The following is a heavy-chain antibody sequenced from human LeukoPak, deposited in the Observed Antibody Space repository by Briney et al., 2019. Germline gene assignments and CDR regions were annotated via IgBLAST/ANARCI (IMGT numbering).Heavy chain of an antibody. V-gene: IGHV4-59*01. CDR2: IYYSGIT. D-gene: IGHD1-26*01. CDR3: AREVGATHY. Sequence: SGTLSLTCTVSGGSISSYYWSWIRQSPGKGLEWIGNIYYSGITNYNPSLKNRGTISVDTSKNHFSLQLRSVTAADTAVYYCAREVGATHYWGQGTLVTVSS. CDR1: GGSISSYY. J-gene: IGHJ4*02.